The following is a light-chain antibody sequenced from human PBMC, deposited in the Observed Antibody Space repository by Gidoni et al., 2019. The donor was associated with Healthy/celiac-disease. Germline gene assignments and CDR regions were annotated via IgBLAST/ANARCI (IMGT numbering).Light chain of an antibody. J-gene: IGKJ4*01. CDR3: KQRRNWPLT. CDR1: QSVSSY. V-gene: IGKV3-11*01. CDR2: DES. Sequence: EIVLTHSPATLSLSPGEIATLSCSASQSVSSYLAWYKQKPGQAPMILIYDESNSATGIPARFSGSGSGTDFNLTISSLEPEDFAVYYCKQRRNWPLTFGRRDQGGDQT.